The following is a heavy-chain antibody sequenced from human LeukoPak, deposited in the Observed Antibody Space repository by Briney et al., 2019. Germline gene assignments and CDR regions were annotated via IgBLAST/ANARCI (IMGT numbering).Heavy chain of an antibody. CDR2: IKQDGSEK. V-gene: IGHV3-7*04. D-gene: IGHD1-7*01. CDR3: ARAWNFATY. Sequence: GGSLRLSCAASGFTFSNYWMSWVRQAPGKGLEWVANIKQDGSEKYYVDSVKGRFTISRDNAKNSLYLQMNSLRVEDTAVYYCARAWNFATYWGQGTLVTVSS. CDR1: GFTFSNYW. J-gene: IGHJ4*02.